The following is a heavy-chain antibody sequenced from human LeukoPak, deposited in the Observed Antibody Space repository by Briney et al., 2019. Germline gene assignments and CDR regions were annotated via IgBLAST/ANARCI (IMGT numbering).Heavy chain of an antibody. D-gene: IGHD3-10*01. CDR1: GFTFSSYA. Sequence: GGSLRLSCAASGFTFSSYAMHWVRQAPGKGLEYVSAISSNGGSTYYANSVKGRFTISRDNSKNTLYLQMGSLRAEDMAVYYCAREDYYGSGISDYWGQGTLVTVSS. CDR3: AREDYYGSGISDY. J-gene: IGHJ4*02. CDR2: ISSNGGST. V-gene: IGHV3-64*01.